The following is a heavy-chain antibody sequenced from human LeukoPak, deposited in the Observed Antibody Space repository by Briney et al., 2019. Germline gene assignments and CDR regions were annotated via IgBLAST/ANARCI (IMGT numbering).Heavy chain of an antibody. CDR3: ARVSSGVYFDY. CDR2: IYHSGST. V-gene: IGHV4-30-2*01. CDR1: GGSISSGGYS. D-gene: IGHD2-15*01. Sequence: SETLSPTCAVSGGSISSGGYSWSWIRQPPGKGLEWIGYIYHSGSTYYNPSLKSRVTISVDRSKNQFSLKLSSVTAADTAVYYCARVSSGVYFDYWGQGTLVTVSS. J-gene: IGHJ4*02.